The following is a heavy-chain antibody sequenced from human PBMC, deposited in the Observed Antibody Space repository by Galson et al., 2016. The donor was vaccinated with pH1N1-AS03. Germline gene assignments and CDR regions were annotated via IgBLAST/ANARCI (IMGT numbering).Heavy chain of an antibody. V-gene: IGHV3-21*01. D-gene: IGHD6-13*01. CDR1: GFTFNSYS. CDR2: ISSHSDNL. CDR3: AGRGDTAAADPFDY. Sequence: LRLSCAASGFTFNSYSMNWVRQAPGKGLEWVSSISSHSDNLYYAGSLKGRFTISRDNAKNSLYLKMNSLRAEDTAVYYCAGRGDTAAADPFDYWGQGTLVTVSS. J-gene: IGHJ4*02.